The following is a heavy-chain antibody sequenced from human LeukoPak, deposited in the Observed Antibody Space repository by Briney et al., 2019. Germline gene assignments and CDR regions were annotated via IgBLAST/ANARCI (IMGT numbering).Heavy chain of an antibody. Sequence: GESLKISCKGSGYRFASYWIGWVRQTPGKGLEWMGIIYPGDSDTTYSPSFQGQVTISADKSISTAYLQWSSLKASDTAMYYCARVGRVGSYYYGMDVWGQGTTVTVSS. CDR3: ARVGRVGSYYYGMDV. V-gene: IGHV5-51*01. J-gene: IGHJ6*02. CDR2: IYPGDSDT. CDR1: GYRFASYW. D-gene: IGHD3-10*01.